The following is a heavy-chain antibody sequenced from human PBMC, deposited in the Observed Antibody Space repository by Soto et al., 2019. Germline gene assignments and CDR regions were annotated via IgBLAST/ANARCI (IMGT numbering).Heavy chain of an antibody. CDR3: ATPMPKTGTTFGF. Sequence: QLLESGGGFVQPGGSLRLSCVASGLTFSNFAMAWVRQAPGEGLEWVSAISGTGDDTFYADSMKGRFTISRDNSKDTLYLQINSLRAEDTAVYYCATPMPKTGTTFGFWGQGTLVTVSS. CDR2: ISGTGDDT. V-gene: IGHV3-23*01. J-gene: IGHJ4*02. D-gene: IGHD1-1*01. CDR1: GLTFSNFA.